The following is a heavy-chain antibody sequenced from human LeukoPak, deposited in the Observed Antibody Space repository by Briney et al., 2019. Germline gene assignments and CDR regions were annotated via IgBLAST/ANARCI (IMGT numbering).Heavy chain of an antibody. Sequence: PSETQSLTCTVSGGSISSSSYYWGWIRQPPGKGLEWIGSIYYSGSTYYNPSLKSRVTISVDTSKNQFSLKLSSVTAADTAVYYCARLGRWLHRVDYWGQGTLVTVSS. V-gene: IGHV4-39*01. D-gene: IGHD5-24*01. CDR2: IYYSGST. CDR1: GGSISSSSYY. CDR3: ARLGRWLHRVDY. J-gene: IGHJ4*02.